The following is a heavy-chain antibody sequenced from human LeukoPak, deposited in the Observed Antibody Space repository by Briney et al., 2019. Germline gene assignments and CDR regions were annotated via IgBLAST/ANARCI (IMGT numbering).Heavy chain of an antibody. D-gene: IGHD1-26*01. Sequence: TGGSLRLSCAASGFTFSSYSMNWVRQAPGKGLEWVSSISSSSSYIYYADSVKGRFTISRDNAKNSLYLQMNSLRAEDTAVYYCARAPSGSYYFDCWGQGTLVTVSS. CDR2: ISSSSSYI. CDR3: ARAPSGSYYFDC. J-gene: IGHJ4*02. V-gene: IGHV3-21*01. CDR1: GFTFSSYS.